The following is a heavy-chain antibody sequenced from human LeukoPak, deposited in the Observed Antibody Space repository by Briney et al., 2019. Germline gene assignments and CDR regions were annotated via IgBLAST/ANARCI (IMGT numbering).Heavy chain of an antibody. J-gene: IGHJ4*02. CDR1: GGSISSGSYY. Sequence: SETLSLTCTVSGGSISSGSYYWSWIRQPPGKGLEWIGYIYHSGSTYYNPSLKSRVTISVDTSKNQFSLKVSSVTAADTAVYYCARGLTGSRRYFDSWGQGTLVTVSS. V-gene: IGHV4-30-2*01. CDR3: ARGLTGSRRYFDS. D-gene: IGHD3-10*01. CDR2: IYHSGST.